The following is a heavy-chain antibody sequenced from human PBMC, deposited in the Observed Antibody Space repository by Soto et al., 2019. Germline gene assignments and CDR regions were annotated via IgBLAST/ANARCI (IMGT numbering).Heavy chain of an antibody. CDR2: INHSGST. CDR3: ARGAGSGSYYSWFDP. J-gene: IGHJ5*02. Sequence: QVQLQQWGAGLLKPSETLSLTCAVYGGSFSGYNWSWIRQPPGNGLEWIGEINHSGSTNYNPSLKSRVTISVDTSKNQFSLKLSSVTAADTAVYYCARGAGSGSYYSWFDPWGQGTLVTVSS. D-gene: IGHD3-10*01. CDR1: GGSFSGYN. V-gene: IGHV4-34*01.